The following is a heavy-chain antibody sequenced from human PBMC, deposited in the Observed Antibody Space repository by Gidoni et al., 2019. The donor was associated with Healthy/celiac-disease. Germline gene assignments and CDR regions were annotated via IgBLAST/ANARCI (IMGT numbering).Heavy chain of an antibody. J-gene: IGHJ4*02. CDR3: ALMVYAIGPFDY. CDR1: GFTFSSYG. V-gene: IGHV3-30*03. CDR2: ISYDGSNK. Sequence: QVQLVASGGGVVQPGRSLSLSCAASGFTFSSYGMHCVRQAPGKGLEWVAVISYDGSNKYYADSVKGRFTISRDNSKNTLYLQMNSLRAEDTAVYYCALMVYAIGPFDYWGQGTLVTVSS. D-gene: IGHD2-8*01.